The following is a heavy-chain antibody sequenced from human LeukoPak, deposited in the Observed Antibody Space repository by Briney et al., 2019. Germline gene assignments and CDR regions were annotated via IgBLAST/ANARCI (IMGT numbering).Heavy chain of an antibody. CDR1: GFTFSSYG. J-gene: IGHJ4*02. V-gene: IGHV3-30*18. CDR2: ISYDGSNK. CDR3: AKDRGIGGQYFDY. D-gene: IGHD3-10*01. Sequence: QTGGSLRLSCAASGFTFSSYGMHWVRQAPGKGLEWVAVISYDGSNKYYADSVKGRFTISRDNSKNTLYLQMNSLRPEDTAVYYCAKDRGIGGQYFDYWGQGTLVTVSS.